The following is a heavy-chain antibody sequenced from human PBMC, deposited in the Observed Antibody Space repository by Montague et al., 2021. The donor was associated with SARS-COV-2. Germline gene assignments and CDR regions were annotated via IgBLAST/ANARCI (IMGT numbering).Heavy chain of an antibody. V-gene: IGHV4-59*01. CDR2: LYYSWST. CDR3: AGQAPGYRYYYYLDV. J-gene: IGHJ6*03. CDR1: GGSISSYF. D-gene: IGHD1-1*01. Sequence: SETLSLTCTASGGSISSYFFSWIRQRPGKGLEWVGYLYYSWSTNYNPSPKSRVTISVDTSTNQFSLRLNSVTAADTAVYYCAGQAPGYRYYYYLDVWGKGTTVTVSS.